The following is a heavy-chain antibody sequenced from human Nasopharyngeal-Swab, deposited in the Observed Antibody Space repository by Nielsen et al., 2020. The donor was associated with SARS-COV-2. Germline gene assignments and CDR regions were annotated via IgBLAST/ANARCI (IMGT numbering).Heavy chain of an antibody. Sequence: GKSLKISYKGSGYSFTTYWIGWVRQMPGKGLEWMGIIYPGDSNTRYSPSFQGQVTISVDKYSSTAYLQWSSLKASDTAIYYCARPMRPMGHYYFGMDVWGQGTTVTVSS. CDR3: ARPMRPMGHYYFGMDV. CDR2: IYPGDSNT. V-gene: IGHV5-51*01. CDR1: GYSFTTYW. D-gene: IGHD1-26*01. J-gene: IGHJ6*02.